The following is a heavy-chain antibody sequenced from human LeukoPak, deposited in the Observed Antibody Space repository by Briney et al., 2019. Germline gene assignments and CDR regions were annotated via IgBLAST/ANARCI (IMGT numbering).Heavy chain of an antibody. CDR2: INPSSGGT. CDR1: GYTFRDYY. J-gene: IGHJ4*02. D-gene: IGHD3-10*01. V-gene: IGHV1-2*02. Sequence: ASVKVSCKTSGYTFRDYYMHWVRPAPGQGLEWMGWINPSSGGTNFARKFQGRVTMTRDTSISTVYMELSRLRSDDTAVYYCARAYYYGSGTYYLVFGYWGQGTLVTVSS. CDR3: ARAYYYGSGTYYLVFGY.